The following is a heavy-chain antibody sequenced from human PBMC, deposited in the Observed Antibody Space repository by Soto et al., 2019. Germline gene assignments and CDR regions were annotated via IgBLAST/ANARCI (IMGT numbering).Heavy chain of an antibody. Sequence: GGSLRLSCAASGFTFSTYSMNWDRQAPGKGLEWVSSISGSGNYTHYADFLRGRFTISRDSAKTSLYLQMNSLRAEDTAVYYCAREGINNYNEYYFDSWGQGTVVTVSS. V-gene: IGHV3-21*01. D-gene: IGHD4-4*01. CDR2: ISGSGNYT. J-gene: IGHJ4*02. CDR1: GFTFSTYS. CDR3: AREGINNYNEYYFDS.